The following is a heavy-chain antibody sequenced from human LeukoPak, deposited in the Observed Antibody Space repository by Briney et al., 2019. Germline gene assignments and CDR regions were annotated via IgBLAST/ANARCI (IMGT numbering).Heavy chain of an antibody. J-gene: IGHJ4*02. D-gene: IGHD2-2*01. V-gene: IGHV3-20*04. CDR2: INWNGGST. Sequence: GGSLRLSCAASGFTFDDYGMSWVRQAPGKGLEWVSGINWNGGSTGYADSVKGRFTISRDNAKNPLYLQMNSLRAEDTALYYCATTIVVVPATNKGVDYWGQGTLVTVSS. CDR3: ATTIVVVPATNKGVDY. CDR1: GFTFDDYG.